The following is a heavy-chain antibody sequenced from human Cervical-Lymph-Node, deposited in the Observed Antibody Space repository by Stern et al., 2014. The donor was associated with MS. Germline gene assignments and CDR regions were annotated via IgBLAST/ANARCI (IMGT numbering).Heavy chain of an antibody. CDR1: GGTFSSYT. CDR3: GGHSDGPNLETATIRRSDC. CDR2: ILPMFGTE. D-gene: IGHD5-24*01. Sequence: QVQLVQSGAEVKKPASSVKVSCKASGGTFSSYTISWVRQAPGQGLEWKGGILPMFGTENFAQRFQGRVTITADESTSTAYMEMSSLRSEDTAVYYCGGHSDGPNLETATIRRSDCWGQGTLVTVTS. V-gene: IGHV1-69*01. J-gene: IGHJ4*02.